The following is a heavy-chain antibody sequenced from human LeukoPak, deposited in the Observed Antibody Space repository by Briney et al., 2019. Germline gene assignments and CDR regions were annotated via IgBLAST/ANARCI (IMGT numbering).Heavy chain of an antibody. CDR1: GGSISSTSYY. V-gene: IGHV4-39*01. J-gene: IGHJ4*02. CDR2: IYYSGST. Sequence: SETLSLTCSVSGGSISSTSYYWGWLRQPPGKGLEWIGNIYYSGSTYYNPSLKSRVTISLDTSKNQFSLQLTSVTAADTAVYYCARGHDILTGYWYYFDYGAREPWSPSPQ. CDR3: ARGHDILTGYWYYFDY. D-gene: IGHD3-9*01.